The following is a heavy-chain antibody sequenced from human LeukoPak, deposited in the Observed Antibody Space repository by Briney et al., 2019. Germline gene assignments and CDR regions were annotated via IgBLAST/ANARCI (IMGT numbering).Heavy chain of an antibody. CDR2: INPNSGGT. J-gene: IGHJ4*02. Sequence: ASVKVSCKASGYTFTGYYMHWVRQAPGQGLEWMGWINPNSGGTNYAQKFQGRVTMTRDTSISTAYMELSRLRSDDTAVYYCARESYYYDSSGYGFDYWGQGALVTVSS. V-gene: IGHV1-2*02. CDR1: GYTFTGYY. CDR3: ARESYYYDSSGYGFDY. D-gene: IGHD3-22*01.